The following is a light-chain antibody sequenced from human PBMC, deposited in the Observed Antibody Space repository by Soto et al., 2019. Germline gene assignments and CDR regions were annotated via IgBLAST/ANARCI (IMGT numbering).Light chain of an antibody. V-gene: IGKV1-39*01. J-gene: IGKJ2*02. CDR3: QQSYSTPRT. CDR1: QSISTY. CDR2: AAS. Sequence: DIQMTQSPSSLSASVGDRVTITCRASQSISTYLNWYQQKVGKAPKLLIYAASSLQRGVPSRFSSSGSGTDFTLTISSLQPEDFATYYCQQSYSTPRTFGQGNKLEIK.